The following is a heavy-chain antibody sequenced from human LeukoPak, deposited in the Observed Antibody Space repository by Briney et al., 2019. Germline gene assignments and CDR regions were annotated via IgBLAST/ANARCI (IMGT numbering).Heavy chain of an antibody. CDR1: GFTFRSHD. D-gene: IGHD6-13*01. Sequence: GGSLRLSCAASGFTFRSHDMSWVRQAPGKGLEWVSGISASGGSTFYADSVKGRFTISRDNSKNTLYLQMNGLRAEDTAVYYCARDRRQLVDFDYWGQGTLVTVSS. V-gene: IGHV3-23*01. CDR3: ARDRRQLVDFDY. CDR2: ISASGGST. J-gene: IGHJ4*02.